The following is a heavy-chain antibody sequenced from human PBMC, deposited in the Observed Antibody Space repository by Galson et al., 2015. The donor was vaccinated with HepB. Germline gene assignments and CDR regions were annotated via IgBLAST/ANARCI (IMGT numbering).Heavy chain of an antibody. Sequence: SLRLSCAASGFTFNTYAMHWVRQAPSKGLEWVAVISYDGSNKYCADSVKGRFTISRDNSKNTLFLQMNSLRAEDTAVYYCARDFPYFDYWGQGTLVTVSS. V-gene: IGHV3-30-3*01. CDR1: GFTFNTYA. CDR3: ARDFPYFDY. J-gene: IGHJ4*02. CDR2: ISYDGSNK.